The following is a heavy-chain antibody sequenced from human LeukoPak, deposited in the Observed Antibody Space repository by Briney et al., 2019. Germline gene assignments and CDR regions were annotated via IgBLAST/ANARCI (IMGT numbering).Heavy chain of an antibody. D-gene: IGHD6-13*01. V-gene: IGHV4-34*01. Sequence: SETLSLTCAVYGGSFSGYYWSWIRQPPGKGLEWIGEINHSGSTNYNPSLKSRVTISVDTSKNQFSLKLSSVTAADTAVYHCARDSRSRRNFDYWGQGTLVTVSS. CDR3: ARDSRSRRNFDY. CDR1: GGSFSGYY. CDR2: INHSGST. J-gene: IGHJ4*02.